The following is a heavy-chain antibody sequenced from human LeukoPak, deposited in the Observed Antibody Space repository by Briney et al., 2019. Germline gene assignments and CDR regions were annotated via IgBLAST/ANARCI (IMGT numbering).Heavy chain of an antibody. CDR3: AKVQRYQLLRGYFDY. CDR2: ISYDGSNK. V-gene: IGHV3-30*18. Sequence: GGSLRLSCAASGFTFSSYGMHWVRQAPGKGLEWVAVISYDGSNKYYADSVKGRFTTSRDNSKNTLYLQMNSLRAEDTAVYYRAKVQRYQLLRGYFDYWGQGTLVTVSS. CDR1: GFTFSSYG. D-gene: IGHD2-2*01. J-gene: IGHJ4*02.